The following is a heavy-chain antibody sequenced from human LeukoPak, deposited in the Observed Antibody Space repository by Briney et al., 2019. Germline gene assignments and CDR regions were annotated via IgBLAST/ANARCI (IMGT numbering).Heavy chain of an antibody. CDR3: ARMVPNYAFWSGLIPDYFDY. CDR1: GFTVSSNY. J-gene: IGHJ4*02. V-gene: IGHV3-53*01. CDR2: IYSGGST. Sequence: GGCLRLSCAASGFTVSSNYMGWVRQAPGKGLEWVSVIYSGGSTYYADSVKGRFTISRDNSKNTLYLQMNSLRAEDTAVYYCARMVPNYAFWSGLIPDYFDYWGQGTLVTVSS. D-gene: IGHD3-3*01.